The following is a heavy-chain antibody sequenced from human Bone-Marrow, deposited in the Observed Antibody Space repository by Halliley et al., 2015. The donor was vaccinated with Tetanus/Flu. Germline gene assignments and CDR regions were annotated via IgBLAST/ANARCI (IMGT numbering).Heavy chain of an antibody. V-gene: IGHV4-59*01. Sequence: GLVKPSETLSLTCTVSGGSISSYYWSWIRQPPGKGLEWIGDIYYSGSTNYNPSLKSRVTISVDTSKNPFSLKLTSVTAADTAVYYSARYDSRSNPPYALDFWGQRTTVTVSS. J-gene: IGHJ6*02. D-gene: IGHD3-3*01. CDR2: IYYSGST. CDR1: GGSISSYY. CDR3: ARYDSRSNPPYALDF.